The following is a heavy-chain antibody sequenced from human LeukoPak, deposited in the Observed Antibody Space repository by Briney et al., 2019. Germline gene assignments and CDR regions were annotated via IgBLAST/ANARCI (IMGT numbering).Heavy chain of an antibody. J-gene: IGHJ6*02. D-gene: IGHD1-26*01. CDR3: AKSAERGDYPYGMDV. CDR1: GLTFSIYA. CDR2: ISVRGGIT. Sequence: RGSPRLSCAASGLTFSIYAMSCGRQALGKGLEWVSPISVRGGITHYPDSPKGRFTMYRENSMYTLYVQMNSLRAEDTVVYYCAKSAERGDYPYGMDVWGQGTTVTVSS. V-gene: IGHV3-23*01.